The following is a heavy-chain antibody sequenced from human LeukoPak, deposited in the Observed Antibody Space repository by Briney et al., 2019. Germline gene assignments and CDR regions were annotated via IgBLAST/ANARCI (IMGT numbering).Heavy chain of an antibody. CDR3: ARGDCSSTSCEQFDY. CDR1: GESFSGYY. V-gene: IGHV4-34*01. Sequence: SETLSLTCGVYGESFSGYYWSWIRQPPGKGLEWIGEIDHIGGTNYNPSLKSRVTISVDTSNNQFSLKLSSVTAADTAVYYCARGDCSSTSCEQFDYWGQGTLVTVSS. CDR2: IDHIGGT. D-gene: IGHD2-2*01. J-gene: IGHJ4*02.